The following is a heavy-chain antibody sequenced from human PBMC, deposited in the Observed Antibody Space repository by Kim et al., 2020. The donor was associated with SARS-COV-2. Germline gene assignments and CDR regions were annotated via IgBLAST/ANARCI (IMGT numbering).Heavy chain of an antibody. D-gene: IGHD5-12*01. CDR1: GYTFTSYG. J-gene: IGHJ5*02. CDR2: ISAYNGNT. Sequence: ASVKVSCKASGYTFTSYGISWVRQAPGQGLEWMGWISAYNGNTNYAQKLQGRVTMTTDTSTSTAYMELRSLRSDDTAVYYCARDPEPFHSGYDSNWFDPWGQGTLVTVSS. V-gene: IGHV1-18*01. CDR3: ARDPEPFHSGYDSNWFDP.